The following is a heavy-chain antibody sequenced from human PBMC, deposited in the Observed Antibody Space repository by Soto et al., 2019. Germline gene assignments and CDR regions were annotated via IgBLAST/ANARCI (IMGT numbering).Heavy chain of an antibody. Sequence: PGGSLRLSCRASGFTFSHAWMSWVRQAPGMGLEWVGRIKSKTDGGTADYAAPVKDRFTISRDDSKSTLYLQMNSLKTEDTAVYFCTTDLWFGPPPYYYYGIDFWGQGTTVTVSS. CDR3: TTDLWFGPPPYYYYGIDF. V-gene: IGHV3-15*01. D-gene: IGHD3-10*01. CDR1: GFTFSHAW. CDR2: IKSKTDGGTA. J-gene: IGHJ6*02.